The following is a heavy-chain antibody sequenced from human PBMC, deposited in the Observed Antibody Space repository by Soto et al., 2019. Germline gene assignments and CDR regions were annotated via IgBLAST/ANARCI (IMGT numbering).Heavy chain of an antibody. CDR2: MNPGSGDT. D-gene: IGHD3-16*01. CDR3: ARMETFGSLNWFDP. V-gene: IGHV1-8*01. CDR1: GYSFTNND. J-gene: IGHJ5*02. Sequence: RASVKVSGKASGYSFTNNDVSWVRQATGQGLEWMGWMNPGSGDTGYAQKFQGRVTMTRDISIATAYMELSSLRSDDTAIYYCARMETFGSLNWFDPWGQGTLVTVSS.